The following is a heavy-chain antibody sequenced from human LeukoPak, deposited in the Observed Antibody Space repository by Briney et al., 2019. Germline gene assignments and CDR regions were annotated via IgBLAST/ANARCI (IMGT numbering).Heavy chain of an antibody. CDR1: GFTFSSYW. J-gene: IGHJ4*02. D-gene: IGHD4-17*01. V-gene: IGHV3-74*01. Sequence: GGSLRLSCAASGFTFSSYWMHWVRQAPGKGLVWVSRINSDGSSTSCADSVKGRFTISRDNAKNTLYLQMNSLRAEDTAVYYCASRKTTVTTLDDYWGQGTLVTVSS. CDR3: ASRKTTVTTLDDY. CDR2: INSDGSST.